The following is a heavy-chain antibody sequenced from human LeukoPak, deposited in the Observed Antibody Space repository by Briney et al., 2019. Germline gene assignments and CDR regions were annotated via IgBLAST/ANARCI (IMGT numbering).Heavy chain of an antibody. J-gene: IGHJ4*02. Sequence: SQTLSVTCAISGDSVSSKNGAWNWIRQSPSRGLEWLGRTYYRSKWYNDYAVSVQGRITINPDTSKNQFSLQLNSVTPEDTAVYYCARDVVTSGWYTFDYWGQGTLVTVSS. D-gene: IGHD6-19*01. CDR3: ARDVVTSGWYTFDY. CDR1: GDSVSSKNGA. V-gene: IGHV6-1*01. CDR2: TYYRSKWYN.